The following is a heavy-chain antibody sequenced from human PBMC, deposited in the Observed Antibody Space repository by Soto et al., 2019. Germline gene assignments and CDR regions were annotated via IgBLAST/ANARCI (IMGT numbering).Heavy chain of an antibody. J-gene: IGHJ3*02. V-gene: IGHV3-23*01. CDR2: ISGTGGST. CDR3: AKEMRNDFWSGYYWAFDI. D-gene: IGHD3-3*01. CDR1: GFTFSSYA. Sequence: GGSLRLSCAASGFTFSSYAMNWVRQAPGKGLEWVSAISGTGGSTYYADSVKGRFTVSRDNSKNTLYLQMNNLRAEDTAVYYCAKEMRNDFWSGYYWAFDIWGQGTLVTV.